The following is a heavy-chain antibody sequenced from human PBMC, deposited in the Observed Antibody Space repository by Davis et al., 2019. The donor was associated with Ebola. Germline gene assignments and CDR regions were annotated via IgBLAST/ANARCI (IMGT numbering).Heavy chain of an antibody. D-gene: IGHD3-3*01. CDR2: ISSSTSYI. Sequence: GESLKISCAASGFTFSSYSMNWVRQAPGKGLEWVSSISSSTSYIYYADTVKGRFTISRDNAKNSLYLQMNSLRAEDTAVYYCARGEAFWSGYYRVGWFDPWSQGTLVTVSS. CDR3: ARGEAFWSGYYRVGWFDP. V-gene: IGHV3-21*01. CDR1: GFTFSSYS. J-gene: IGHJ5*02.